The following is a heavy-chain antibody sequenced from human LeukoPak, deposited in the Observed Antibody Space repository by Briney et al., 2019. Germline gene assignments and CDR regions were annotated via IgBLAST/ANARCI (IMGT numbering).Heavy chain of an antibody. D-gene: IGHD3-10*01. CDR2: IIPIFGTA. CDR3: ARVPYVWFGELSHYYYYMDV. Sequence: SVKVSCKASGGTFSGYAISWVRQAPGQGLEWMGGIIPIFGTANYAQKFQGRVTITADESTSTAYMELSSLRSEDTAVYYCARVPYVWFGELSHYYYYMDVWGKGTTVTISS. J-gene: IGHJ6*03. V-gene: IGHV1-69*13. CDR1: GGTFSGYA.